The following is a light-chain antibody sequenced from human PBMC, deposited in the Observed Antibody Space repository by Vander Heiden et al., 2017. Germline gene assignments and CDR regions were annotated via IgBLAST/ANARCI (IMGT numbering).Light chain of an antibody. CDR1: QSVSSN. J-gene: IGKJ5*01. CDR3: QQYNNWPPRIT. V-gene: IGKV3-15*01. Sequence: EIVMTQSPATLSVSPGERVTLSCRASQSVSSNLAWYQQQPGQAPRLLIYGASARATGIPARFSGSGSGTEFTLTISSLQSEDFAVYYCQQYNNWPPRITFGQGTRLEIK. CDR2: GAS.